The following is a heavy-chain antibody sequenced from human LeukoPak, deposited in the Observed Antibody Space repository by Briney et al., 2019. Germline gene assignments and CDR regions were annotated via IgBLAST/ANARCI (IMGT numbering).Heavy chain of an antibody. Sequence: KPSETLSLTCIVSGGSISSYYWSWIRQPPGKGLEWIGYIYSSGSTDYNPSLKSRVTISLDTSNHQFSLKLTSVTAADTAVYYCARHVGIHIWSLFFDYWGQGSLVTVSS. V-gene: IGHV4-59*08. J-gene: IGHJ4*02. CDR1: GGSISSYY. CDR2: IYSSGST. CDR3: ARHVGIHIWSLFFDY. D-gene: IGHD1-14*01.